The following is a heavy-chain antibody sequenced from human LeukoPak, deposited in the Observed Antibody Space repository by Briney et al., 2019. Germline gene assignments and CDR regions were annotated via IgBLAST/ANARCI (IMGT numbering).Heavy chain of an antibody. J-gene: IGHJ4*02. CDR1: GFTFSSYS. D-gene: IGHD3-10*01. V-gene: IGHV3-21*01. CDR3: ARVALYYYGSGSYYLDY. Sequence: GGSLRLSCAASGFTFSSYSMNWVRQAPGKGLEWVSSISSSSSYIYYADSVKGRFTISRDNAKNSLYLQMNSLRAEDTAVYYCARVALYYYGSGSYYLDYWGQGTLVTVSP. CDR2: ISSSSSYI.